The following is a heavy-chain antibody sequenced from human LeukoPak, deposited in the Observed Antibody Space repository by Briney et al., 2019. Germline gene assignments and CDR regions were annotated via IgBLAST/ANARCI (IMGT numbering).Heavy chain of an antibody. V-gene: IGHV4-34*01. CDR3: ASSDGDYSIDY. CDR2: INHSGST. CDR1: GFTFSSYG. Sequence: GSLRLSCAASGFTFSSYGMHWVRQPPGKGLEWIGEINHSGSTNYNPSLKSRVTISVDTSKNQFSLKLSSVTAADTAVYYCASSDGDYSIDYWGQGTLVTVSS. D-gene: IGHD4-17*01. J-gene: IGHJ4*02.